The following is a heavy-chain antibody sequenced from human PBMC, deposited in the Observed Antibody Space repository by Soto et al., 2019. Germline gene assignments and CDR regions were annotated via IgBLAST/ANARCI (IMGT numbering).Heavy chain of an antibody. J-gene: IGHJ5*02. CDR1: GGSISSGGYY. CDR2: IYYSGGT. Sequence: PSETLSLTCTVSGGSISSGGYYWSWIRQHPGKGLEWIGYIYYSGGTYYNPSLKSRVTISVDTSKNQFSLKLSSVTAADTAVYYCASRFVLVPAAGWGCWFDPWGQVTVVTAPQ. V-gene: IGHV4-31*03. D-gene: IGHD2-2*01. CDR3: ASRFVLVPAAGWGCWFDP.